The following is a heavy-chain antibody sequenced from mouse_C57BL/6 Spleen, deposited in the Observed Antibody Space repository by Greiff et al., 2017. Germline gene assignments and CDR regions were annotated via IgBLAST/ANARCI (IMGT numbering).Heavy chain of an antibody. CDR2: ISSGGDYI. Sequence: EVQGVESGEGLVKPGGSLKLSCAASGFTFSSYAMSWVRQTPEKRLEWVAYISSGGDYIYYADTVKGRFTISSDTARNTLYLQMSSLKSEDTAMYYCTREPGYSYAMDYWGQGTSVTVSS. V-gene: IGHV5-9-1*02. CDR3: TREPGYSYAMDY. D-gene: IGHD2-3*01. J-gene: IGHJ4*01. CDR1: GFTFSSYA.